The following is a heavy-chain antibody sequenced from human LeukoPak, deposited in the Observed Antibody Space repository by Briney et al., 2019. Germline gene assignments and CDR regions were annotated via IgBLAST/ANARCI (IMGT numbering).Heavy chain of an antibody. D-gene: IGHD6-19*01. CDR2: IESGSEGGTT. CDR1: GFTFKYAW. CDR3: TTVRGWDKQLLVRSSDAFDI. Sequence: GGSLRLSCAASGFTFKYAWMSWVRQAPGKGLEWVGRIESGSEGGTTDYAAPVKGRFTISRDDSKNTLYLQMNSLKTEDTAVYDCTTVRGWDKQLLVRSSDAFDIWGQGTMVTVSS. J-gene: IGHJ3*02. V-gene: IGHV3-15*04.